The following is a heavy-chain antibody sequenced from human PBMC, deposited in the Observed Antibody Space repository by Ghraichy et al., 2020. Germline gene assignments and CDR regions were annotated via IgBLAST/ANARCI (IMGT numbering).Heavy chain of an antibody. V-gene: IGHV3-23*01. J-gene: IGHJ2*01. CDR2: ISGSGGST. CDR1: GFTFSSYA. CDR3: AKLITGTLFAYWYFDL. D-gene: IGHD1-7*01. Sequence: GGSLRLSCAASGFTFSSYAMSWVRQAPGKGLEWVSAISGSGGSTYYADSVKGRFTISRDNSKNTLYLQMNSLRAEDTAVYYCAKLITGTLFAYWYFDLWGRGTLVTVSS.